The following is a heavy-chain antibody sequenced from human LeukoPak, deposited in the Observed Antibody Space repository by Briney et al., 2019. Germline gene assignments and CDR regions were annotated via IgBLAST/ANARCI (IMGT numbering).Heavy chain of an antibody. V-gene: IGHV1-2*04. CDR1: GYTFTGYY. J-gene: IGHJ4*02. CDR2: INPNSGGT. Sequence: ASVKVSCKASGYTFTGYYMHWVRQAPGQGLEWMGWINPNSGGTNYAQKFQGWVTMTRDTSISTAYMELSRLRSDDTAVYYCARAERPAYYDFWSGFDYWGQGTLVTVSS. CDR3: ARAERPAYYDFWSGFDY. D-gene: IGHD3-3*01.